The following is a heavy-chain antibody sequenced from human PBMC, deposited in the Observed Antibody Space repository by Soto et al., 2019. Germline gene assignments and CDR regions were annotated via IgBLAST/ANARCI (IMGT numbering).Heavy chain of an antibody. V-gene: IGHV4-34*01. D-gene: IGHD3-3*01. Sequence: SETLSLTCAVYTESFHDYYWAWIRQPPGKGLEWIGEINRSGSTSYSPSLKSRVTISVDTSKNQFSLKVTSVTAADTAVYFCARSYDFGGWFDPWGQGTRVTVSS. CDR3: ARSYDFGGWFDP. J-gene: IGHJ5*02. CDR1: TESFHDYY. CDR2: INRSGST.